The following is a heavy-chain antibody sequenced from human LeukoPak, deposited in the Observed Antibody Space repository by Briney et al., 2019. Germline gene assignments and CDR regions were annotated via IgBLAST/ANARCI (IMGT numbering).Heavy chain of an antibody. CDR1: GDSISNYY. CDR3: ARDNAYGSGTMDV. J-gene: IGHJ6*04. CDR2: IYYSGST. D-gene: IGHD3-10*01. V-gene: IGHV4-59*01. Sequence: KASETLSLTCTVSGDSISNYYWSWIRQPPGKGLEWIGYIYYSGSTNYNPSLKSRVTISVDTSKNQFSLKLSSVTAADTAVYYCARDNAYGSGTMDVWGKGTTVTTSS.